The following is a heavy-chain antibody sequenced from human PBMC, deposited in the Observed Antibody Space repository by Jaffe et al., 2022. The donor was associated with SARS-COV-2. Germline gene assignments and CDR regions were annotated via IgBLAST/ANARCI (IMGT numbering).Heavy chain of an antibody. D-gene: IGHD6-13*01. CDR2: ISYDGSNK. CDR1: GFTFRNYA. J-gene: IGHJ4*02. V-gene: IGHV3-30*04. Sequence: QVQLVESGGGVVQPGGSLRLSCAASGFTFRNYALHWVRQAPGKGLEWVAVISYDGSNKYYADSVKGRFTISRDNSKNTVYLQMNSLRVEDTAVYYCAGDRSSWSNFDYWGQGTLVTVSS. CDR3: AGDRSSWSNFDY.